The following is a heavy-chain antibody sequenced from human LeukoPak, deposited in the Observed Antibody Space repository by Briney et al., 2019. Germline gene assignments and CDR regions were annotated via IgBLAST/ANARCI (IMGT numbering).Heavy chain of an antibody. J-gene: IGHJ6*03. CDR1: GGSISSSSYY. V-gene: IGHV4-39*01. CDR2: IYYSGST. Sequence: SETLSLTCTVSGGSISSSSYYWGWIRQPPGKGLEWIGSIYYSGSTYYNPSLKSRVTISVDTSKNQFSLKLSSVTAADTAVYYCAGTITWGRDGYNYDWDYYYYMDVWGKGTTVTVSS. D-gene: IGHD5-24*01. CDR3: AGTITWGRDGYNYDWDYYYYMDV.